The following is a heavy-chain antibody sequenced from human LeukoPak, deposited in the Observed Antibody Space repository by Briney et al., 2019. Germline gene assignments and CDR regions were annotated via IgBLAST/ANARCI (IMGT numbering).Heavy chain of an antibody. CDR2: IYASGST. V-gene: IGHV4-4*07. Sequence: SETLSLTCTVSGGSISSYYWSWIRQPAGKGLEWIGRIYASGSTNYNPSLKSRVTMSVDTSKNQCTLKLSSVTAADTAVYYCARVGDYALKDWGQGTLVTVSS. D-gene: IGHD3-16*01. J-gene: IGHJ4*02. CDR1: GGSISSYY. CDR3: ARVGDYALKD.